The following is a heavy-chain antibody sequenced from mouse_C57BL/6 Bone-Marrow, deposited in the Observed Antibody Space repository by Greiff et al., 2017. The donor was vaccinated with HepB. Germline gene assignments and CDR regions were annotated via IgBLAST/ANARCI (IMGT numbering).Heavy chain of an antibody. CDR3: ARGRAITTVVDWYFDV. V-gene: IGHV5-16*01. Sequence: EVNVVESEGGLVQPGSSMKLSCTASGFTFSDYYMAWVRQVPEKGLEWVANINYDGSSTYYLDTLESRFIISRENAKNILYLQMSSLKSEYTATYYCARGRAITTVVDWYFDVWGTGTTVTVSS. D-gene: IGHD1-1*01. CDR1: GFTFSDYY. J-gene: IGHJ1*03. CDR2: INYDGSST.